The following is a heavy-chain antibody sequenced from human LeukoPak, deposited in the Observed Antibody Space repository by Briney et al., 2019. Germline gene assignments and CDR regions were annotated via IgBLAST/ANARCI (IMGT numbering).Heavy chain of an antibody. CDR3: ARSWVTDYSYVDY. Sequence: GGSLRPSCAASGFTFSSYAMHWVRQAPGKGLEWVAVISYDGSNKYYADSVKGRFTISRDNSKNTLYLQMNSLRAEDTAVYYCARSWVTDYSYVDYWGQGTLVTVSS. J-gene: IGHJ4*02. CDR1: GFTFSSYA. CDR2: ISYDGSNK. D-gene: IGHD2-21*02. V-gene: IGHV3-30-3*01.